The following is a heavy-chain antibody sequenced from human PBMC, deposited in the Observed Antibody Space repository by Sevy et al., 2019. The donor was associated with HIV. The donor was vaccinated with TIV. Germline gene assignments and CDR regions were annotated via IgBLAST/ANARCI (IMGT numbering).Heavy chain of an antibody. V-gene: IGHV3-9*01. CDR1: GFTFDDFA. D-gene: IGHD6-13*01. CDR2: INWNSGRT. Sequence: GGSLRLSCAASGFTFDDFAMHWVRQSPGKGLEWASGINWNSGRTEYADSVKGRFTISRHNTKDSLYLQMHSLRHEDTAFYYCAKDRAASGPGWYFDLWGRGTLVTVSS. CDR3: AKDRAASGPGWYFDL. J-gene: IGHJ2*01.